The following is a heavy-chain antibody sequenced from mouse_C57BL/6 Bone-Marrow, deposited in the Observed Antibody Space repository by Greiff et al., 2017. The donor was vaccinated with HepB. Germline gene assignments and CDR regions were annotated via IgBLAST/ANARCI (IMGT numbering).Heavy chain of an antibody. CDR3: ASSGILTHYYAMDY. CDR2: IDPSESYT. CDR1: GYTFTSYW. J-gene: IGHJ4*01. D-gene: IGHD1-1*01. Sequence: QVQLQQSGAELVKPGASVKLSCKASGYTFTSYWMQWVKQRPGQGLEWIGEIDPSESYTNYNQKFQGKATLTVDTSSSPAYMQLSSLTSEDSAVYSCASSGILTHYYAMDYWGQGTSVTVSS. V-gene: IGHV1-50*01.